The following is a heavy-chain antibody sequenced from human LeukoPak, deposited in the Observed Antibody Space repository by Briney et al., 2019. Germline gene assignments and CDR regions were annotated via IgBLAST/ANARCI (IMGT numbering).Heavy chain of an antibody. CDR2: IIPILGIA. CDR3: AGILWFGELLGGFDY. CDR1: GGTFSSYA. J-gene: IGHJ4*02. V-gene: IGHV1-69*04. Sequence: SVKVSCKASGGTFSSYAISWVRQAPGQGLEWMGRIIPILGIANYAQKFQGRVTITADKSTSTAYMELSSLRFEDTAVYYCAGILWFGELLGGFDYWGQGTLVTVSS. D-gene: IGHD3-10*01.